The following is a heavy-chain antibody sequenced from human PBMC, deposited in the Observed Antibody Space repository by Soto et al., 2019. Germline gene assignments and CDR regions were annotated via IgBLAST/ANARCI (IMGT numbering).Heavy chain of an antibody. CDR1: GFTFSSYW. Sequence: EVQLVESGGGLVQPGGSLRLSCAASGFTFSSYWMHWVRQAPGKGLVWVSRINSDGSSTSYADSVKGRFTISRDNAKNMLYLQMDGLRAEDTAVYYCAREGAYYYDSSGGFDIWGQGTMVTVSS. CDR2: INSDGSST. J-gene: IGHJ3*02. D-gene: IGHD3-22*01. CDR3: AREGAYYYDSSGGFDI. V-gene: IGHV3-74*01.